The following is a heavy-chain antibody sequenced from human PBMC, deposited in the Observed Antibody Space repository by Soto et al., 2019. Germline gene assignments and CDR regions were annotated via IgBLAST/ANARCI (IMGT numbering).Heavy chain of an antibody. CDR2: ISWNGNSI. CDR3: ARGPLRIYYYYMDV. D-gene: IGHD2-15*01. J-gene: IGHJ6*03. Sequence: EVQLVESGGGLVQPGRSLRVSCAASGFTFDDYAMYWVRQAPGKGLEWVSGISWNGNSIGYADSVRGRFTISRDNAKNSLYLQMNSLRVEDTALYYCARGPLRIYYYYMDVWGKGTTVTVSS. V-gene: IGHV3-9*01. CDR1: GFTFDDYA.